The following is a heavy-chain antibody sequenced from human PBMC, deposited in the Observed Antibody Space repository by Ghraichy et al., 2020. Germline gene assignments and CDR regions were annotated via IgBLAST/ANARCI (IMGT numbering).Heavy chain of an antibody. D-gene: IGHD1-1*01. V-gene: IGHV1-46*01. CDR2: INPSSGST. CDR3: ARADDHDSDY. CDR1: GYTFTSYQ. Sequence: ASVKVSCKGSGYTFTSYQMHWVRQAPGQGLEWMGIINPSSGSTTYAQKFQGRVAMTRDTSTSTFYMELSSLRSEDTAVYYCARADDHDSDYWGQGTLVTVSS. J-gene: IGHJ4*02.